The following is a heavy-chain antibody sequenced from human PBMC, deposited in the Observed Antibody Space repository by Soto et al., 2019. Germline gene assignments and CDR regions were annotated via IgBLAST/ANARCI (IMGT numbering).Heavy chain of an antibody. V-gene: IGHV3-15*07. CDR1: GLTFSNAW. CDR3: TTFTMIVVANENDAFDI. D-gene: IGHD3-22*01. CDR2: IKSKTDGGTT. J-gene: IGHJ3*02. Sequence: GGSLRLSCAASGLTFSNAWMNWVRQAPGKGLEWVGRIKSKTDGGTTDYAAPVKGRFTISRDDSKNTLYLQMNSLKTEDTAVYYCTTFTMIVVANENDAFDIWGQGTMVTVSS.